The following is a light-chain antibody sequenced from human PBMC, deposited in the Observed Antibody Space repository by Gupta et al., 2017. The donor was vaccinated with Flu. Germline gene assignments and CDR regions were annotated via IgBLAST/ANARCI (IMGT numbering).Light chain of an antibody. CDR3: ATWDDGLNGQV. V-gene: IGLV1-44*01. CDR2: RDH. CDR1: SSSIGSNT. Sequence: QSVLTNPPSASGPPGQRVTISCSVRSSSIGSNTVNWYQQLPGAAPKLLIFRDHQRPSGVPDRFSGSKSGTPASLAISGLQSEDEAEYYCATWDDGLNGQVFGGGTKVTVL. J-gene: IGLJ3*02.